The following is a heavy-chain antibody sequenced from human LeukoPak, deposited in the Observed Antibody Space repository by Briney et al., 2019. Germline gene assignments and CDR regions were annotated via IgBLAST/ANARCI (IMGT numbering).Heavy chain of an antibody. Sequence: SLRLSCAASGFAFDEYAMHWVWQAPGKGLEWVSGISRNSINIGYADSVKGRFTISRDNAKTSLYLQMNSLRTEDTALYYCADSVFGGPSSWGQGALVIVSS. D-gene: IGHD3-16*01. V-gene: IGHV3-9*01. J-gene: IGHJ4*02. CDR2: ISRNSINI. CDR1: GFAFDEYA. CDR3: ADSVFGGPSS.